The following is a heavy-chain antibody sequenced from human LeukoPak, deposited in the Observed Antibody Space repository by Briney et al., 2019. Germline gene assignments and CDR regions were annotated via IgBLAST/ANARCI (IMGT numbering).Heavy chain of an antibody. Sequence: GGSLRLSCAASGFTFSLYGIHWVRQAPGKGLEWVAFIQNDGSNRYYADSVKGRFTISRDNSKNTLYLQMNSLRPDDTAMYYCAKDRIVLVTATFDYWGQGTLVTVSS. CDR1: GFTFSLYG. CDR2: IQNDGSNR. J-gene: IGHJ4*02. V-gene: IGHV3-30*02. D-gene: IGHD2-21*02. CDR3: AKDRIVLVTATFDY.